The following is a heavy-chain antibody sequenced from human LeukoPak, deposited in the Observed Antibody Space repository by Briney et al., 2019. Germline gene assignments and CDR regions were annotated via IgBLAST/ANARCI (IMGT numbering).Heavy chain of an antibody. Sequence: SDTQSLTCTVSVPSISRYFWIWIPQPTGGAREGIGNDHDSGCTNYNPPLNRQVNISLDTCKIQFALRLGSVSAADTAVYYCARLSGYSFLNWFDPWGQGTLVTVSS. D-gene: IGHD5-18*01. V-gene: IGHV4-59*08. CDR2: DHDSGCT. CDR3: ARLSGYSFLNWFDP. CDR1: VPSISRYF. J-gene: IGHJ5*02.